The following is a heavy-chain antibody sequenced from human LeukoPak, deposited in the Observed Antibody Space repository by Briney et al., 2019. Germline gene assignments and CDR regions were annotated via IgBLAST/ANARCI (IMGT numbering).Heavy chain of an antibody. CDR3: AKQGYTAAMSFGYYFDY. CDR2: IRYDGSNK. CDR1: GFTFSDYY. D-gene: IGHD2-2*01. J-gene: IGHJ4*02. V-gene: IGHV3-30*02. Sequence: GGSLRLSCAASGFTFSDYYMSWIRQAPGKGLEWVAFIRYDGSNKYYADSVKGRFTISRDNSKNTLYLQTNSLRAEDTAVYYCAKQGYTAAMSFGYYFDYWGQGTLVTVSS.